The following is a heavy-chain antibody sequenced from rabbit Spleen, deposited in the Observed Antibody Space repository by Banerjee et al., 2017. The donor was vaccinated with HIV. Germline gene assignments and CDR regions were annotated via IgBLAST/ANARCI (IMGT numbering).Heavy chain of an antibody. CDR2: IYAGSSGST. CDR3: AKGTNSVGYRSDL. J-gene: IGHJ4*01. CDR1: GFSFSSSYW. V-gene: IGHV1S45*01. D-gene: IGHD1-1*01. Sequence: QEQLEESGGDLVKPEGSLTLTCTASGFSFSSSYWICWVRQAPGKGLEWIACIYAGSSGSTYYASWAKGRFTISKTSSTTVTLQMTSLTAADTATYFCAKGTNSVGYRSDLWGPGTLVTVS.